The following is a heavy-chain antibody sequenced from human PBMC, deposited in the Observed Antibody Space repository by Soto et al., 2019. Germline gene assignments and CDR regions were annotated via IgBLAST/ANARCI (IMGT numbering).Heavy chain of an antibody. Sequence: SLRLSCTVSGFTFGDYAMSCSRQAPGKGLEWVGVIRSKAYGETTDYAASVKGRFTILRDDSKSIAYLQMNSLQSEDTGVYYCTRYTYTSRYSYFGMDVWGHGTTVTVSS. J-gene: IGHJ6*02. V-gene: IGHV3-49*03. D-gene: IGHD2-2*01. CDR2: IRSKAYGETT. CDR3: TRYTYTSRYSYFGMDV. CDR1: GFTFGDYA.